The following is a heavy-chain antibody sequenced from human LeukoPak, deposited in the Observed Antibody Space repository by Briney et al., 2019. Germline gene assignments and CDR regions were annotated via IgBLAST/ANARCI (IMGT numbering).Heavy chain of an antibody. V-gene: IGHV1-18*01. CDR1: GYTFTSYG. J-gene: IGHJ4*02. D-gene: IGHD1-7*01. Sequence: GASVKVSCKASGYTFTSYGISWVRQAPGQGLEWMGWISAYNGNTNYAQKLQGRVTMTEDTSTDTAYMELSSLRSEDTAVYYCATEKDAELLFDYWGQGTLVTVSS. CDR3: ATEKDAELLFDY. CDR2: ISAYNGNT.